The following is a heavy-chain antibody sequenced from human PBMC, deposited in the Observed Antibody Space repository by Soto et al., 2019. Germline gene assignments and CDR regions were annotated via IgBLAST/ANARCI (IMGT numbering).Heavy chain of an antibody. V-gene: IGHV3-7*03. Sequence: VGSLRLSCSAYGFTFRNYYMNWVRQAPGKGLEWVAKIKSDGTEKYYVDSVKGRFTISRDNAENSLYLQMNSLRAEDTAVYYCTRDVRSGSYLFPWFDPWGQGTLVTVS. D-gene: IGHD1-26*01. J-gene: IGHJ5*02. CDR1: GFTFRNYY. CDR2: IKSDGTEK. CDR3: TRDVRSGSYLFPWFDP.